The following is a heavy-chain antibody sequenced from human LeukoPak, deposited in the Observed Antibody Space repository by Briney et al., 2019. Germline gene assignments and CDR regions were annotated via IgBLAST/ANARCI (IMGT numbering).Heavy chain of an antibody. D-gene: IGHD2-8*01. Sequence: GGSLRLSCAASGFTFSSYAMSWVRQAPGKGLEWVSAISGSGGSTYYADSVKGRFTISRENAKNSLYLQMNSLRAGDTAVYYCARKGDAFDYWGQGTLVTVSS. V-gene: IGHV3-23*01. J-gene: IGHJ4*02. CDR2: ISGSGGST. CDR3: ARKGDAFDY. CDR1: GFTFSSYA.